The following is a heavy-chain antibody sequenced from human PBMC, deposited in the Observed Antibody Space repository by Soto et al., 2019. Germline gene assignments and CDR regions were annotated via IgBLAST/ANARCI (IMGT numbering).Heavy chain of an antibody. CDR3: ASDPLHCNSVLCRMNGMHV. CDR2: VSIDGNTK. D-gene: IGHD2-2*01. Sequence: GGSLRLPCVASGFTFTSSSMHWVRQAPGKGLEWMAYVSIDGNTKYYADSVKGRFTVSRDNSKNTVFLQISSLRPEDTALYYCASDPLHCNSVLCRMNGMHVWGQGTTVTVSS. J-gene: IGHJ6*02. V-gene: IGHV3-30*15. CDR1: GFTFTSSS.